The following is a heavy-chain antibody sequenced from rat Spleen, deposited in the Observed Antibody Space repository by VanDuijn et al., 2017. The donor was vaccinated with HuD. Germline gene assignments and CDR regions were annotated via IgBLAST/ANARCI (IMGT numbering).Heavy chain of an antibody. V-gene: IGHV5-29*01. D-gene: IGHD1-11*01. CDR2: ISYDGSAT. J-gene: IGHJ4*01. CDR3: ARHYGGYSEYVMDA. Sequence: EVQLVESGGGLVQPGRSLKLSCAASGFTYSNYVMAWVSQAPTKGLEWVASISYDGSATYYRDSVKGRFTISRDNAKSTLYLQMDSLRSEDTATYYCARHYGGYSEYVMDAWGQGASVTVSS. CDR1: GFTYSNYV.